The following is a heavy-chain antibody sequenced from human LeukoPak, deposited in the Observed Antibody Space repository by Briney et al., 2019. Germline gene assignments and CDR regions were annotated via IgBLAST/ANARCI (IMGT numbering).Heavy chain of an antibody. D-gene: IGHD2-2*01. CDR3: ARGVPAAAY. V-gene: IGHV4-34*01. CDR2: INHSGST. Sequence: KPSETLSLTCAVHGGSFSGYYWSWIRQPPGKGLEWIGEINHSGSTNYNPSLKSRVTISVDTSKNQFSLKLSSVTAADTAVYYCARGVPAAAYWGQGTLVTVSS. J-gene: IGHJ4*02. CDR1: GGSFSGYY.